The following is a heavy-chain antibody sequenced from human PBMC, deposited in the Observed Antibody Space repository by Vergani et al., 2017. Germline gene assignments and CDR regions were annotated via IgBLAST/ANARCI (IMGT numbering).Heavy chain of an antibody. D-gene: IGHD2-8*01. J-gene: IGHJ3*02. CDR1: GLTFSNAW. V-gene: IGHV3-15*01. Sequence: EVQLVESGGGLVKPGGSLRLSCAASGLTFSNAWMSWVRQAPGKGLEWVGRIKSKTDGGTTDYVAPVKGRFTISRDDSKNTLYLQMNSLKTEDTAVYYCTTGRGYCTTGVCPGAFDICSQGTMVTVSS. CDR3: TTGRGYCTTGVCPGAFDI. CDR2: IKSKTDGGTT.